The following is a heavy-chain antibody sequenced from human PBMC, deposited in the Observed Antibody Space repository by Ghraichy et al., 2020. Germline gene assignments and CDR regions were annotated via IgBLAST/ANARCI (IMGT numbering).Heavy chain of an antibody. CDR1: GFTFSDYY. D-gene: IGHD6-19*01. Sequence: GGSLRLSCAASGFTFSDYYMSWIRQAPGKGLEWVSYISSSGSTIYYADSVKGRFTISRDNAKNSLYLQMNSLRAEDTAVYYCAREPFNSSGWYWYFDLWGRGTLVTVSS. CDR2: ISSSGSTI. V-gene: IGHV3-11*01. CDR3: AREPFNSSGWYWYFDL. J-gene: IGHJ2*01.